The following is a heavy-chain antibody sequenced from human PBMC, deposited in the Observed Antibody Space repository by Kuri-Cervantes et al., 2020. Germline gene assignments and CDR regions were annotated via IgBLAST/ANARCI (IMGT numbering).Heavy chain of an antibody. J-gene: IGHJ4*02. Sequence: GESLKISCAASGFTFTHYWMNWVRQAPGKGLEWVANIKEDGSQQNYVDSVRGRFTISRDSAKNSLYLQMNSLRAEDTAVYYCAKGRGYSYGYVDYWGQGTLVTVSS. CDR2: IKEDGSQQ. D-gene: IGHD5-18*01. V-gene: IGHV3-7*03. CDR1: GFTFTHYW. CDR3: AKGRGYSYGYVDY.